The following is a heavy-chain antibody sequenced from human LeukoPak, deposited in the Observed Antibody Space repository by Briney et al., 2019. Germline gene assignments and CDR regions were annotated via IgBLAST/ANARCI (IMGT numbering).Heavy chain of an antibody. Sequence: SETLSLTCAVYGGSFSGYYWSWIRQPPGKGLEWIGEINHSGSTNYNPSLKSRVTISVDTSKNQFSLKVSSVTAADTAVYYCXXXXXGYXSTKDSHFDYWGQGTLVTVSS. CDR3: XXXXXGYXSTKDSHFDY. CDR1: GGSFSGYY. CDR2: INHSGST. V-gene: IGHV4-34*01. J-gene: IGHJ4*02. D-gene: IGHD6-13*01.